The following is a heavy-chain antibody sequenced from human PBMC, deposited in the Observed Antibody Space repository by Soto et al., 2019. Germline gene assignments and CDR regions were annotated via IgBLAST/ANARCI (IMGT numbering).Heavy chain of an antibody. Sequence: SQTLSLTCAISGDSVSSNSAAWNWIRQSPSRGLEWLGRTYYRSKWYNDYAVSVKNRITINPDTSKNQFSLQLNSVTPEDTAVYYCARDNPIIAARRYYYGMDVWGQGTTVTVSS. V-gene: IGHV6-1*01. J-gene: IGHJ6*02. D-gene: IGHD6-6*01. CDR2: TYYRSKWYN. CDR1: GDSVSSNSAA. CDR3: ARDNPIIAARRYYYGMDV.